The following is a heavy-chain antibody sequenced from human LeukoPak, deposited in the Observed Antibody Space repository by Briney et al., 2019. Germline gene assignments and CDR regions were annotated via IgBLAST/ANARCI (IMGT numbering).Heavy chain of an antibody. Sequence: SETLSLTCTVSGGSISSGDYYWSWIRQPPGKGLEWIGYIYYSGSTYYNPSLKSRVTISVDTSKNQFSLKLSSVTAADTAVYYCARRLRYSNYNPWGQGTLVTVSS. CDR2: IYYSGST. D-gene: IGHD4-11*01. J-gene: IGHJ5*02. V-gene: IGHV4-30-4*08. CDR3: ARRLRYSNYNP. CDR1: GGSISSGDYY.